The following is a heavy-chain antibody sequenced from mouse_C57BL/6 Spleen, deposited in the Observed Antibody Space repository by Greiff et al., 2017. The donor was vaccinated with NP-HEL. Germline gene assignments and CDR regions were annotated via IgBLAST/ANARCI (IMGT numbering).Heavy chain of an antibody. J-gene: IGHJ3*01. CDR1: GYTFTSYW. Sequence: VQLQQPGAELVRSGSSVKLSCKASGYTFTSYWMHWVKQRPIQGLEWIGNIDPSDSETHYNQKFKDKATLTVDKSSSTAYMQLSSLTSEDSAVYYCAREGTAQATFAYWGQGTLVTVSA. CDR2: IDPSDSET. V-gene: IGHV1-52*01. CDR3: AREGTAQATFAY. D-gene: IGHD3-2*02.